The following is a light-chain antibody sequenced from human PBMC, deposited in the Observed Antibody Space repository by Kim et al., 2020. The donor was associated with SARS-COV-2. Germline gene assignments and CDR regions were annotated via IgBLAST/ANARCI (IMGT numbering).Light chain of an antibody. CDR3: AAWDDILNGWV. CDR1: DSNIGTHT. CDR2: TNN. Sequence: GQRVTISCSGTDSNIGTHTVNWYQQFPGTAPKLLIHTNNERPSGVPDRFSGSKSGTSASLATSGLQPEDEADYYCAAWDDILNGWVFGGGTQLTVL. V-gene: IGLV1-44*01. J-gene: IGLJ3*02.